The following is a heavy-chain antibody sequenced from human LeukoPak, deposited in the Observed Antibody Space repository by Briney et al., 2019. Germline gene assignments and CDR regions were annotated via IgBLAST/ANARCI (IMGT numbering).Heavy chain of an antibody. J-gene: IGHJ4*02. CDR1: GFSFSNFW. Sequence: GGSLRLSCAASGFSFSNFWMTWVRQAPGKGLEWVGNINKDGSERYYGDSVKGRFTISRDNAKNSLFLQMNSLRVEDTAVYYCVREYNSPFTDFDYWGQGTLVSVSS. CDR3: VREYNSPFTDFDY. D-gene: IGHD5-24*01. V-gene: IGHV3-7*01. CDR2: INKDGSER.